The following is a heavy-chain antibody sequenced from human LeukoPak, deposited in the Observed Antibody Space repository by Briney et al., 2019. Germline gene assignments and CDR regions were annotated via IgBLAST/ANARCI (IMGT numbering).Heavy chain of an antibody. J-gene: IGHJ1*01. V-gene: IGHV3-64D*09. D-gene: IGHD3-22*01. CDR1: GFTFSSYT. Sequence: GGSLRLSCSASGFTFSSYTMHWVRQAPGKGLEYVSAISSNGGSTYYADSVKGRFTISRDNSKNTLYLQMSSLRAEDTAVYYCVRADYYDTSNYYYRYFQYWGQGTLVTVSS. CDR3: VRADYYDTSNYYYRYFQY. CDR2: ISSNGGST.